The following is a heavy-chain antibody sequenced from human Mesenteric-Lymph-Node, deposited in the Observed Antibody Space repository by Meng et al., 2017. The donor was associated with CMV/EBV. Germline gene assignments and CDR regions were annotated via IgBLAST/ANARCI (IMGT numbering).Heavy chain of an antibody. D-gene: IGHD4-17*01. CDR1: GFTFSSYA. Sequence: GGSLKLSCEASGFTFSSYAMHWVRQAPGKGLEWVAVISYDGSNKYYADSVKGRFTISRDNSKNTLYLQMDSLRAEDTAVYYCAKDYGYYLHDQTHFNYWGQGTLVTVSS. J-gene: IGHJ4*02. CDR3: AKDYGYYLHDQTHFNY. CDR2: ISYDGSNK. V-gene: IGHV3-30-3*01.